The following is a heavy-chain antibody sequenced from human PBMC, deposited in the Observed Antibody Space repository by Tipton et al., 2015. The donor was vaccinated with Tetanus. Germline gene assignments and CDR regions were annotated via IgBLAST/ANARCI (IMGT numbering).Heavy chain of an antibody. CDR2: ISSTSAYI. D-gene: IGHD1-1*01. J-gene: IGHJ4*02. CDR1: GFSFSNYR. CDR3: ATGGTFDY. V-gene: IGHV3-21*01. Sequence: SLRLSCAASGFSFSNYRMSWIRQALGKGLEWVSSISSTSAYIYYTDSVKGRFTISRDNAKSALYLQMNSLRAEDTAVYYCATGGTFDYWGQGTLVAVSS.